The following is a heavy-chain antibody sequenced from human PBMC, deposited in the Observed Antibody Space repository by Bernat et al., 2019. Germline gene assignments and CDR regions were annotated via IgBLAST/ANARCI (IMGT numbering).Heavy chain of an antibody. CDR3: TRQLGYCSGGSCDFDY. D-gene: IGHD2-15*01. V-gene: IGHV3-73*02. Sequence: EVQLVESGGGLVQPGGSLKLSCAASGFTFSGSAMHWVRQASGKGLEWVGRIRSKANSYATAYAASVKGRFTISRDDSKNTAYLQMNSLKTEDTAVYYCTRQLGYCSGGSCDFDYWGQGTLVTVSS. CDR2: IRSKANSYAT. CDR1: GFTFSGSA. J-gene: IGHJ4*02.